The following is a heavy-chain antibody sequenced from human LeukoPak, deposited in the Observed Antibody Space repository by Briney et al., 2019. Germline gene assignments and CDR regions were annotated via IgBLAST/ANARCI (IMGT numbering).Heavy chain of an antibody. CDR1: GGTFSSDP. J-gene: IGHJ4*02. CDR3: ARDYGNVDY. D-gene: IGHD4-17*01. Sequence: SVKVSCKASGGTFSSDPINWVRQAPGQGLEWMGRIIPILGIANYAQKFQGRVTITADKSTSTAYMELSSLRSEDTAVYYCARDYGNVDYWGQGTLVTVSS. CDR2: IIPILGIA. V-gene: IGHV1-69*04.